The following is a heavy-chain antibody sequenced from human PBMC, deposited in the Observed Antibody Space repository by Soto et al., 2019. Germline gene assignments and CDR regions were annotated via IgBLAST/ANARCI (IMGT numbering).Heavy chain of an antibody. V-gene: IGHV4-34*01. D-gene: IGHD3-22*01. J-gene: IGHJ4*02. Sequence: SETLSLTCAVYGGSFSAYYWSWIRQPPGKGLEWIGEINHSGGTSYNPSLKSRVTISVETSKSQFSMKLTSVTAEERAVYYCARGSVDTVDSSGLYEYWVQGTPVTVSP. CDR2: INHSGGT. CDR3: ARGSVDTVDSSGLYEY. CDR1: GGSFSAYY.